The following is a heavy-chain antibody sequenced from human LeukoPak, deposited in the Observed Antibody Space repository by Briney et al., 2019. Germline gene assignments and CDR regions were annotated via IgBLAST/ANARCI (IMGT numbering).Heavy chain of an antibody. D-gene: IGHD3-3*02. Sequence: PGGSLRLSVEAPGSTSISYTINWVRQAPGKGLEWASSISSSSSYIYYADSVKGRFTISRDNAKNSLYLQMNSLRAEDTAVYYCARGSVSLFGVVIAFDFWGQGTLVTVSS. J-gene: IGHJ4*02. CDR2: ISSSSSYI. V-gene: IGHV3-21*01. CDR1: GSTSISYT. CDR3: ARGSVSLFGVVIAFDF.